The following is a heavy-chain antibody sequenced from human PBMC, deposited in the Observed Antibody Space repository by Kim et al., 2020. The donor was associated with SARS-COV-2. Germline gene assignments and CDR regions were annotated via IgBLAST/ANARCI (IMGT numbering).Heavy chain of an antibody. V-gene: IGHV3-11*06. CDR3: ARAMRIVVVPAAPVDY. J-gene: IGHJ4*02. D-gene: IGHD2-2*01. Sequence: SVKGRFTISRDNAKNSLYLQMNSLRAEDTAMYYCARAMRIVVVPAAPVDYWGQGTLVTVSS.